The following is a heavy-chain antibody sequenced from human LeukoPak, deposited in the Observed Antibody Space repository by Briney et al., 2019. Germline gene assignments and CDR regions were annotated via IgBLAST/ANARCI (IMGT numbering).Heavy chain of an antibody. CDR1: GGSISSYH. V-gene: IGHV4-59*12. J-gene: IGHJ4*02. Sequence: SETLSLTCTVSGGSISSYHWSWFRQAPGKGLEWIGYMYNSGSTNFNPSLKSRVTISVDTSKNQFSLKLSSVTAADTAVYYCARGGGGSYYYFDYWGQGTLVTVSS. CDR2: MYNSGST. CDR3: ARGGGGSYYYFDY. D-gene: IGHD1-26*01.